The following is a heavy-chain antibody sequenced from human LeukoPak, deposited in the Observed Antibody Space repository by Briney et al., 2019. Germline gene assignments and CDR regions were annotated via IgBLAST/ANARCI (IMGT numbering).Heavy chain of an antibody. J-gene: IGHJ4*02. CDR3: ARAMREYQLGLNRY. CDR2: IIPILGIA. Sequence: GSSVKVSCKASGGTFSSYAISWVRQAPGQGLEWMGRIIPILGIANYAQKFQGRVTITADKSTSTAYMELSSLRSEDTAVYYCARAMREYQLGLNRYWGQGTLVTVSS. V-gene: IGHV1-69*04. CDR1: GGTFSSYA. D-gene: IGHD2-2*01.